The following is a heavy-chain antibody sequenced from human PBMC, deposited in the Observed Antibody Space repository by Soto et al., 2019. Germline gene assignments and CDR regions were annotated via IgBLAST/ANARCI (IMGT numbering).Heavy chain of an antibody. Sequence: QVQLQESGPGLVKPSQTLSLTCTVSGGSISSGGYYWSWIRQHPGKGLEWIGYIYYSWSTYYNPSLKSRVTISVDTSKNQFSLKLSSVTAADTAVYYCARGITMVRGVGLFYFDYWGQGTLVTVSS. J-gene: IGHJ4*02. CDR3: ARGITMVRGVGLFYFDY. D-gene: IGHD3-10*01. V-gene: IGHV4-31*03. CDR1: GGSISSGGYY. CDR2: IYYSWST.